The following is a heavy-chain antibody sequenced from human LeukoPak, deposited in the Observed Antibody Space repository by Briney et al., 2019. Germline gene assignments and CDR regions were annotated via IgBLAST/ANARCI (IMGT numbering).Heavy chain of an antibody. CDR1: GGSISSYY. Sequence: PSETLSLTCTVSGGSISSYYWSWIRQPPGKGLEWIGYIYYSGSTNYNPSLKSRVTISVDTSKNQFPLKLSSVTAADTAVYYCARVGIAAAGTTGRAPFFDYWGQGTLVTVSS. CDR3: ARVGIAAAGTTGRAPFFDY. D-gene: IGHD6-13*01. V-gene: IGHV4-59*01. J-gene: IGHJ4*02. CDR2: IYYSGST.